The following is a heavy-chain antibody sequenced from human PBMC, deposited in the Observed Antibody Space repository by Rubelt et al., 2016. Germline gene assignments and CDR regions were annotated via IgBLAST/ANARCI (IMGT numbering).Heavy chain of an antibody. Sequence: EVQLVESGGGLIQPGGSLRLSCAVSGLIVSNTYMSWVRQAPGKGLEWVSAISGSGGSTYYADSVKGRVPISREHSKNTLYLQMNSLRAEDTAVYYCAKDYSSALYVMDVWGQGTTVTVSS. J-gene: IGHJ6*02. V-gene: IGHV3-23*04. D-gene: IGHD6-19*01. CDR1: GLIVSNTY. CDR3: AKDYSSALYVMDV. CDR2: ISGSGGST.